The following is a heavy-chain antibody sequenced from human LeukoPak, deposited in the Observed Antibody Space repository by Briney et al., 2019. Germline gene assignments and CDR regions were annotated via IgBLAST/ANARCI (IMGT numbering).Heavy chain of an antibody. J-gene: IGHJ4*02. Sequence: SVKVSCKASGGTFSDYTITWVRQAPGQGLEWMGRIIPFLDVATYAQKFQGKVTITADKSTSTAYMEMTSLRSEDTALYYCARGYDNSGYQDYWGQGTLVTVSS. V-gene: IGHV1-69*02. D-gene: IGHD3-22*01. CDR2: IIPFLDVA. CDR1: GGTFSDYT. CDR3: ARGYDNSGYQDY.